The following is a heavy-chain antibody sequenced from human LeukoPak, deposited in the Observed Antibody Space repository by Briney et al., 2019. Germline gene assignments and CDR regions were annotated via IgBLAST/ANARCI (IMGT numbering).Heavy chain of an antibody. J-gene: IGHJ4*02. CDR3: ARHYYGSGSYWYYFDY. V-gene: IGHV1-69*06. Sequence: AASVKVSCKASGYTFTSYDINWVRQATGQGLEWMGGIIPIFGTANYAQKFQGRVTITADKSTSTAYMELSSLRSEDTAVYYCARHYYGSGSYWYYFDYWGQGTLVTVSS. CDR2: IIPIFGTA. CDR1: GYTFTSYD. D-gene: IGHD3-10*01.